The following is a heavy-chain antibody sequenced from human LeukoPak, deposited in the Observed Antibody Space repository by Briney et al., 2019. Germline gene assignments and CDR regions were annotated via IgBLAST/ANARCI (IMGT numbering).Heavy chain of an antibody. V-gene: IGHV1-18*01. CDR3: ARSTPGGYDYGGNLGLYY. D-gene: IGHD4-23*01. CDR2: ISAYNGNT. CDR1: GYTFTSYA. J-gene: IGHJ4*02. Sequence: ASVKVSCKASGYTFTSYAMNWVRQAPGQGLEWMGWISAYNGNTNYAQKLQGRVTMTTDTSTSTAYMELRSLRSDDTAVYYCARSTPGGYDYGGNLGLYYWGQGTLVTVSS.